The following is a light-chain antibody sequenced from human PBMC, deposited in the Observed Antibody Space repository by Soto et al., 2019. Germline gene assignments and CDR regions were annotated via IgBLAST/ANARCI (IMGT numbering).Light chain of an antibody. V-gene: IGLV2-23*02. CDR2: EVD. J-gene: IGLJ2*01. CDR1: TSDVAYYDL. CDR3: CTYAGHLPK. Sequence: QSALTQPASVSGSPGQSITISCAGTTSDVAYYDLVAWYQQHPGRAPKLLIYEVDKRPSGISVRFSGSKSGATASLTISGLLPEGEAVYFCCTYAGHLPKFGGGTKVTVL.